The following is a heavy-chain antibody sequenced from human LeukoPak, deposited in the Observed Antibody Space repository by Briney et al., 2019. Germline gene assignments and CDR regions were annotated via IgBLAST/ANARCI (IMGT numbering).Heavy chain of an antibody. CDR1: GYTFTGYY. Sequence: GASVKVSCKASGYTFTGYYIHWVRQAPGQGLEWMGWINPNSGGTNSAQKFQGRVTMTRDTSISTAYLELSRLISDDTAVYYCARSLPLTVGDSRDNFDYWGQGTLVTVSS. V-gene: IGHV1-2*02. CDR2: INPNSGGT. D-gene: IGHD4-23*01. CDR3: ARSLPLTVGDSRDNFDY. J-gene: IGHJ4*02.